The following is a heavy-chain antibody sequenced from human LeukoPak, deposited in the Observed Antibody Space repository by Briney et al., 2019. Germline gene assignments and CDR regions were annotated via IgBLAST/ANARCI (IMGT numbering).Heavy chain of an antibody. CDR3: ARGNYYYGSGSYSFDY. CDR2: IYYSGST. CDR1: GGSISSYY. V-gene: IGHV4-59*01. J-gene: IGHJ4*02. D-gene: IGHD3-10*01. Sequence: PSETLSLTCTASGGSISSYYWSWIRQPPGKGLEWIGYIYYSGSTNYNPSLKSRVTISVDTSKNQFSLKLSSVTAADTAVYYCARGNYYYGSGSYSFDYWGQGTLVTVSS.